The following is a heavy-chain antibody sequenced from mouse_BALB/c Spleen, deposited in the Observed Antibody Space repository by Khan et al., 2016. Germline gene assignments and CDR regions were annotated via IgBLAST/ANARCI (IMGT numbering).Heavy chain of an antibody. CDR3: VRHTGSSYFDY. D-gene: IGHD1-1*01. Sequence: EVQLVESGGGLVQPKGSLKLSCAASGFTFNTYAMNWVRQAPGKGLEWVARIRSKSNNYATYYADSVKDRFTISRDDSQSMLYLQMNNLKTEDTATYYCVRHTGSSYFDYWGQGTTLTVSS. CDR2: IRSKSNNYAT. J-gene: IGHJ2*01. V-gene: IGHV10-1*02. CDR1: GFTFNTYA.